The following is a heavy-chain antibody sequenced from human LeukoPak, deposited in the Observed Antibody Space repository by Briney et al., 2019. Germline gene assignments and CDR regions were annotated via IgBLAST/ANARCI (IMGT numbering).Heavy chain of an antibody. CDR3: AREIPYSGSYLGFDY. CDR2: IIPIFGTA. Sequence: ASVKVSCKASGGTFSSYAISWVRQAPGQGLEWMGGIIPIFGTANYARKFQGRVTITTDESTSTAYMELSSLRSEDTAVYYCAREIPYSGSYLGFDYWGQGTLVTVSS. CDR1: GGTFSSYA. D-gene: IGHD1-26*01. V-gene: IGHV1-69*05. J-gene: IGHJ4*02.